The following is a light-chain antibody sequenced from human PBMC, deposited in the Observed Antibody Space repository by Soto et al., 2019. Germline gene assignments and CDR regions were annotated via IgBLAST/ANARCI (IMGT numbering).Light chain of an antibody. J-gene: IGLJ3*02. CDR1: SSNLGSNS. V-gene: IGLV1-44*01. CDR2: NTY. Sequence: QSVLTQPPSASGTPGQRVIISCSGSSSNLGSNSGNWYQQLPGTAPKLLIYNTYQRPLGVPDRFSGSKSGTSASLAISGLQSEDERDYFCAAWDDSLNGPVFGGGTKLTVL. CDR3: AAWDDSLNGPV.